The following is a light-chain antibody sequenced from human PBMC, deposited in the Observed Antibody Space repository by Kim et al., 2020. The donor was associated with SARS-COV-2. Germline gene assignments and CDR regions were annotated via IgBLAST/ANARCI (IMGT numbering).Light chain of an antibody. V-gene: IGLV1-40*01. CDR1: SPNIGAGYD. CDR3: QSYSSSLSVV. J-gene: IGLJ3*02. CDR2: GNH. Sequence: QSVLTQPPAVSGAPGQRVTISCTGSSPNIGAGYDVHWYQQLPGTAPKLLIYGNHNRPSGVPDRFSGSKSGTSASLAITGLQDEDEADYYCQSYSSSLSVVFGGGTKVTVL.